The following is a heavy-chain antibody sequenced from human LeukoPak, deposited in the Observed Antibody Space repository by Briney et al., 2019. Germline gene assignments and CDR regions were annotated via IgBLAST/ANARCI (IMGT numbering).Heavy chain of an antibody. J-gene: IGHJ5*02. D-gene: IGHD6-13*01. Sequence: GGSLRLSCAASGFTFSSYGMHWVRQSPGKGLEWVAVISYDGSDKYYADSVKGRFTISRDNSKNTLYLQMNSLRAEDTAVYYCASKARSPGFLIAAAGRGWFDPWGQGTLVTVSS. CDR3: ASKARSPGFLIAAAGRGWFDP. V-gene: IGHV3-30*03. CDR2: ISYDGSDK. CDR1: GFTFSSYG.